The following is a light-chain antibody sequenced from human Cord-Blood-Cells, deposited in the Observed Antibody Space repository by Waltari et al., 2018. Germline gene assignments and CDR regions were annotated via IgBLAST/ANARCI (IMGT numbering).Light chain of an antibody. CDR3: SSYTSSSTYV. Sequence: QSALTQPASVSGSPGQSITISCTGPSSDVGGYNYVPWYPQPPGKAPKLMIYDVSKRPSGVSNRFSGSKSGNTASLTISGLQAEDEADYYCSSYTSSSTYVFGTGTKVTVL. CDR2: DVS. J-gene: IGLJ1*01. CDR1: SSDVGGYNY. V-gene: IGLV2-14*01.